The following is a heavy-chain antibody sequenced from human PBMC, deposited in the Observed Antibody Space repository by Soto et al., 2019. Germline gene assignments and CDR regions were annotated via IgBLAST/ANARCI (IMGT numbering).Heavy chain of an antibody. CDR2: IIPTLGSV. Sequence: QVQLVQSGAEVKEPGSSVKVSCKASGGTFSSYGISWVRQAPGQGLEWMGGIIPTLGSVDYAQKFQGRVTITADESARTASLELSSLRSEDTAVYYCARAFCRNDYGDYAVYYGMDVWGQGTTVTVSS. V-gene: IGHV1-69*01. CDR1: GGTFSSYG. J-gene: IGHJ6*02. CDR3: ARAFCRNDYGDYAVYYGMDV. D-gene: IGHD4-17*01.